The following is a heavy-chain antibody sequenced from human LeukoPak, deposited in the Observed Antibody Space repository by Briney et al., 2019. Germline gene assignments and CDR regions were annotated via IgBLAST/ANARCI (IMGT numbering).Heavy chain of an antibody. CDR1: GFTFSSYG. CDR3: ARAPTSYYYFDY. V-gene: IGHV3-33*01. J-gene: IGHJ4*02. D-gene: IGHD1-26*01. CDR2: IWYDGSNK. Sequence: PGGSLRLSCAASGFTFSSYGMLWVRQAPGKGLEWVAVIWYDGSNKYYADSVKGRFTISRDNSKNTLYLQMNSLRAEDTAVYYCARAPTSYYYFDYWGQGTLVTVSS.